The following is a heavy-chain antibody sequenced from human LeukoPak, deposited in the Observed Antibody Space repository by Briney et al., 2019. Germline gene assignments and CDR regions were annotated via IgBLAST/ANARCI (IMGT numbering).Heavy chain of an antibody. CDR1: GFTFSKYA. Sequence: GGSLTLSCAASGFTFSKYAMTWVRQAPGKGLEWISAIFGSGANTYYADSVKGRFTISRDNSKNTVYLQMNSLRVEDTAVYYCAKDLGEMATHPGDYWGQGTLVTVSS. J-gene: IGHJ4*02. CDR2: IFGSGANT. CDR3: AKDLGEMATHPGDY. V-gene: IGHV3-23*01. D-gene: IGHD5-24*01.